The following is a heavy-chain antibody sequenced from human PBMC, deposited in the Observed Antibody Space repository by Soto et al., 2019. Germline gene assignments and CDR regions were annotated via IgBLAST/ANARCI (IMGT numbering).Heavy chain of an antibody. J-gene: IGHJ6*03. D-gene: IGHD3-3*01. Sequence: PGGSLRLSCAASGFTFSSYGMHWVRQAPGKGLEWVAVISYDGSNKYYADSVKGRFTISRDNSKNTLYLQMNSLRAEDTAVYYCAKDRGFWVYYMDVWGKGTTVTVSS. V-gene: IGHV3-30*18. CDR3: AKDRGFWVYYMDV. CDR2: ISYDGSNK. CDR1: GFTFSSYG.